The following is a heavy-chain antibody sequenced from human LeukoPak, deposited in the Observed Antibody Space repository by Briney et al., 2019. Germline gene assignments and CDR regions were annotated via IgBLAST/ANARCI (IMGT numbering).Heavy chain of an antibody. CDR2: ISSSSSYI. CDR3: AREYCSGGSCYSDAFDI. V-gene: IGHV3-21*01. D-gene: IGHD2-15*01. Sequence: GGSLRLSCAASGFTFSSYSMNWVRQAPGKGLEWVSSISSSSSYIYYADSVRGRFTISRDDAKNSLFLQMNSLRAEDTAVYYCAREYCSGGSCYSDAFDIWGQGTMVTVSS. CDR1: GFTFSSYS. J-gene: IGHJ3*02.